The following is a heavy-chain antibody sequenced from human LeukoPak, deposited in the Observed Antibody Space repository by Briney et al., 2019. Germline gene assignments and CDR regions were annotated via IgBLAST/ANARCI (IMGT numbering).Heavy chain of an antibody. CDR1: GGSISSSYYY. CDR3: ARRGSYDTFDI. CDR2: IYYSGST. J-gene: IGHJ3*02. Sequence: SETLSLTCTVSGGSISSSYYYWGWLRQPPGKGLEWIGSIYYSGSTDYNPTLKSRVTISVDTSKNQFSLKLTSVTAADTAVFYCARRGSYDTFDIWGHGTMVTVSS. V-gene: IGHV4-39*01. D-gene: IGHD1-26*01.